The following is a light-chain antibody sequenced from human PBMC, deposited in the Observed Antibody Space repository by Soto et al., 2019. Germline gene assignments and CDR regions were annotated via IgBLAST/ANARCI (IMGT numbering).Light chain of an antibody. Sequence: VMTQSPATLSVSPGERATLSCTASQSINSNLAWYQQRPGQAPRLLIYGASSRATGIPDRFSGSGSQTDFTLTISRLEPEDFAVYYCQQYGTSPRTFGQGTKVDNK. V-gene: IGKV3-20*01. J-gene: IGKJ1*01. CDR2: GAS. CDR3: QQYGTSPRT. CDR1: QSINSN.